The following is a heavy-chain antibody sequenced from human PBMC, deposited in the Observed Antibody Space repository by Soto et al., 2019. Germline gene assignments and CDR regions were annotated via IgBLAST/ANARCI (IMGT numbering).Heavy chain of an antibody. Sequence: QITLKESGPTLVKPTQTLTLTCTFSGFSLSTGGVGVGWIRQPPGKALEWLALIYWNDDKRYSPSLKSRLTIPKDTSKNQVVLIMTNMDPVDTATYYCAHRGYGDYPRDNWFDPWGQGTLVTVSS. J-gene: IGHJ5*02. CDR1: GFSLSTGGVG. CDR3: AHRGYGDYPRDNWFDP. D-gene: IGHD4-17*01. V-gene: IGHV2-5*01. CDR2: IYWNDDK.